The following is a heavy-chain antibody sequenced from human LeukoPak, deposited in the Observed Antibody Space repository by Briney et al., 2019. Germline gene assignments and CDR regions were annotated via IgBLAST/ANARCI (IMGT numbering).Heavy chain of an antibody. CDR1: GGTFSSYA. CDR3: ARALYGSGSYYPYFDY. D-gene: IGHD3-10*01. CDR2: IIPILGIA. J-gene: IGHJ4*02. Sequence: SVKVSCKASGGTFSSYAISWVRQAPGQGLEWMGRIIPILGIANYAQKFQGRVTITADKSTSTAYMELSSLRSDDTAVYYCARALYGSGSYYPYFDYWGQGTLVTVSS. V-gene: IGHV1-69*04.